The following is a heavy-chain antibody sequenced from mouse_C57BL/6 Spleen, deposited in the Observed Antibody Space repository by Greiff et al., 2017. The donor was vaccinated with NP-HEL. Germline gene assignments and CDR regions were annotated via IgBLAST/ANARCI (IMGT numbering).Heavy chain of an antibody. CDR3: ARGDYSNYVGYFDV. Sequence: QVQLKESGAELARPGASVKLSCKASGYTFTSYGISWVKQRTGQGLEWIGELYPRSGNTSYNEKFKGKATLTADKSSSTAYMELRSLTSEDSAVYFCARGDYSNYVGYFDVWGTGTTVTVSS. CDR2: LYPRSGNT. J-gene: IGHJ1*03. V-gene: IGHV1-81*01. D-gene: IGHD2-5*01. CDR1: GYTFTSYG.